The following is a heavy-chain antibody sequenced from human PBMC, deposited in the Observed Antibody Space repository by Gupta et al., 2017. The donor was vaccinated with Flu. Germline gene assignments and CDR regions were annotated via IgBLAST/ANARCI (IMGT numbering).Heavy chain of an antibody. CDR1: GLPFRSYA. J-gene: IGHJ6*02. CDR2: ISGSGGST. D-gene: IGHD3-3*01. CDR3: AKDARDLWSGYLFPRGSFGMDV. V-gene: IGHV3-23*01. Sequence: EVQLLESGGGLVQPGGSLRPSCAASGLPFRSYALSWVRQAPGKGMEWVAAISGSGGSTYYAESVKGRFSISRDNSKNTLYLQMNSLRAEDTAVYYCAKDARDLWSGYLFPRGSFGMDVWGQGTTVTVSS.